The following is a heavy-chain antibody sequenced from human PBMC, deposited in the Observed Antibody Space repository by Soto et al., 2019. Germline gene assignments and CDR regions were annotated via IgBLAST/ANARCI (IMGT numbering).Heavy chain of an antibody. D-gene: IGHD6-19*01. CDR3: AREGYLFARFDSSGWYGEFYY. J-gene: IGHJ4*02. CDR1: GFTFSSYW. Sequence: GGSLRLSCAASGFTFSSYWMSWVRQAPGKGLEWVANIKQDGSEKYYVDSVKGRFTISRDNAKNSLYLQMNSLRAEDTAVYYCAREGYLFARFDSSGWYGEFYYWGQGTLVTVSS. V-gene: IGHV3-7*01. CDR2: IKQDGSEK.